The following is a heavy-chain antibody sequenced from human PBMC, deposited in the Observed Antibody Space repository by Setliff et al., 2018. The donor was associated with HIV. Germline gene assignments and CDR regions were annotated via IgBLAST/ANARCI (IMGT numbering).Heavy chain of an antibody. V-gene: IGHV4-31*03. J-gene: IGHJ6*03. CDR3: ARDSANGKTASLNYLDV. CDR1: GGSISSRGDY. CDR2: IYYTGST. Sequence: SETLSLTCTVSGGSISSRGDYWSWVRQHPGKGLEWIGYIYYTGSTYSNPSLQSRVRISVDTSKNQFPLRLNSVTAADTAVYYCARDSANGKTASLNYLDVWGKGTTVTVSS. D-gene: IGHD2-8*01.